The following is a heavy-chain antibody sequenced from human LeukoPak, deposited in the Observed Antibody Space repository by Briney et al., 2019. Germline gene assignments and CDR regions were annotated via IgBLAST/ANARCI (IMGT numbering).Heavy chain of an antibody. J-gene: IGHJ4*02. CDR1: GFTFSSYA. D-gene: IGHD2-15*01. CDR2: ISYDGSNK. V-gene: IGHV3-30*04. CDR3: AREYCSGGSCYSVFDY. Sequence: GGSPRLSCAASGFTFSSYAMHWVRQAPGKGLEWVAVISYDGSNKYYADSVKGRFTISRDNSKNTLYLQMNSLRAEDTAVYYCAREYCSGGSCYSVFDYWGQGTLVTVSS.